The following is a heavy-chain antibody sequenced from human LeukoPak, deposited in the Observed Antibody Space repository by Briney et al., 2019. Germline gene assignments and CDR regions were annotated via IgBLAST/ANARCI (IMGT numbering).Heavy chain of an antibody. Sequence: PGGSLRLSCAAPGFTFSSSAMHWVRQAPGKGLEWVAVISYDGSNKYHADSVKGRFTISRDNSDNTLYLQMNSLRAEDTAVYYCARDLGYCTSTSCSNGFDPWGQGTLVTVSS. CDR1: GFTFSSSA. J-gene: IGHJ5*02. CDR2: ISYDGSNK. D-gene: IGHD2-2*01. V-gene: IGHV3-30*01. CDR3: ARDLGYCTSTSCSNGFDP.